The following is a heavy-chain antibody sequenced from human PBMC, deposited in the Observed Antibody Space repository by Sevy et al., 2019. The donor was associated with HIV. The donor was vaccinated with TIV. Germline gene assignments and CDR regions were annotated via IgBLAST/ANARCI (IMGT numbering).Heavy chain of an antibody. J-gene: IGHJ6*03. CDR2: IWYDGSNK. V-gene: IGHV3-33*01. CDR3: ARGAGNYYYYYMDV. Sequence: GGSLRLSCAASGFTFSSYGMHWVRQAPGKGLEWGAVIWYDGSNKYYADSVKGRFTISRDNSKNTLYLQMNSLRAEDTAVYYCARGAGNYYYYYMDVWGKGTTVTVSS. CDR1: GFTFSSYG.